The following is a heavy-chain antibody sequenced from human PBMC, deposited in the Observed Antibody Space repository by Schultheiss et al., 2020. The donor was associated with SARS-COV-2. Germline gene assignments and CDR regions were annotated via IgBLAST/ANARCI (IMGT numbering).Heavy chain of an antibody. J-gene: IGHJ5*02. V-gene: IGHV3-21*01. D-gene: IGHD5-12*01. Sequence: GGSLRLSCAASGFTFSSYWMHWVRQAPGKGLEWVSAISGSGGSTYYADSVKGRFTISRDNAKNSLYLQMNSLRAEDTAVYYCARGDILEYWFDPWGQGTLVTVSS. CDR1: GFTFSSYW. CDR3: ARGDILEYWFDP. CDR2: ISGSGGST.